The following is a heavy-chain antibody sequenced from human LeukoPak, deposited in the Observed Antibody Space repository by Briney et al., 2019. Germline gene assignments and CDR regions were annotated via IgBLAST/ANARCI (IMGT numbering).Heavy chain of an antibody. D-gene: IGHD7-27*01. Sequence: LSGGSLRLSCAGSGFTFDIYAIHWVRQAPGTGLEWVAGIGGGGDDILYAESAKGRFIISRDNSKNTVYLEMKSLRAEDTARYYCAKKLTGDRYTNWFDPWGQGTLVTVSS. J-gene: IGHJ5*02. CDR3: AKKLTGDRYTNWFDP. CDR2: IGGGGDDI. V-gene: IGHV3-23*01. CDR1: GFTFDIYA.